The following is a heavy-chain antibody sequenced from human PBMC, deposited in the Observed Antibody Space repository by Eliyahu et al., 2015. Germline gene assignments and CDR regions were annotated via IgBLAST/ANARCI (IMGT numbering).Heavy chain of an antibody. Sequence: EVQLLESGGGLVQPGGSPXLSXAASGFXFNTXAXXWVRQAPGKGLEWVSGISDGAGATYYADSVQGRFTISRDNSKSTLYLQMNSLRAEDTAIYYCAKPTTYYSDNRGYFRYFDYWGQGTLVTVSS. V-gene: IGHV3-23*01. CDR3: AKPTTYYSDNRGYFRYFDY. D-gene: IGHD3-22*01. CDR2: ISDGAGAT. CDR1: GFXFNTXA. J-gene: IGHJ4*02.